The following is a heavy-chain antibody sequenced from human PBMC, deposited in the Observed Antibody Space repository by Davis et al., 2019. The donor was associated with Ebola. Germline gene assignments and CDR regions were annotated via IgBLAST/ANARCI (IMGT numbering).Heavy chain of an antibody. CDR2: ISAYNGNT. CDR1: GYTFNLYG. V-gene: IGHV1-18*01. J-gene: IGHJ4*02. D-gene: IGHD6-19*01. Sequence: AASVKVSCKASGYTFNLYGITWVRQAPGQGLEWMGWISAYNGNTNYAQRFQDRVTITTDTSASSVYLDLTSLRSDDTAVFYCARASFGYNSGWYADYWGPGSLVTVSS. CDR3: ARASFGYNSGWYADY.